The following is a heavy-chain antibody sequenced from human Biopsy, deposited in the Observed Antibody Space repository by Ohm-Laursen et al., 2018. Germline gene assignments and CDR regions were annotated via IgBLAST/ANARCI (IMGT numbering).Heavy chain of an antibody. CDR3: ATPFQYYDSWGGYPPFDH. Sequence: SSVKVSCKASGGTFSNYAISWVRQAPGEGLEWMGGIIAVSGLVNNAPKFQGRVSITADKSTTTAYMELSNLKSEDTAVYYCATPFQYYDSWGGYPPFDHWGQGTLVTVSS. CDR1: GGTFSNYA. V-gene: IGHV1-69*17. D-gene: IGHD3-3*01. J-gene: IGHJ4*02. CDR2: IIAVSGLV.